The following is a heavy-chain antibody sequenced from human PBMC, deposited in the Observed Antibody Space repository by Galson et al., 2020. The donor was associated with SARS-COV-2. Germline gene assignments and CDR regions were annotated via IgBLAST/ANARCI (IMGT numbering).Heavy chain of an antibody. CDR3: AHKPRAAACYSS. V-gene: IGHV2-5*01. Sequence: KLSCPTMVKHTQPLTLTRTFSGFSLRPNRVGVGWIRQSPGKALEWLALLYHHDDQLYSPSLESRLTISKDTSKNQVVLTITNVDPVDTATYYCAHKPRAAACYSSWGQGTLVTVSS. D-gene: IGHD2-21*02. CDR2: LYHHDDQ. CDR1: GFSLRPNRVG. J-gene: IGHJ5*02.